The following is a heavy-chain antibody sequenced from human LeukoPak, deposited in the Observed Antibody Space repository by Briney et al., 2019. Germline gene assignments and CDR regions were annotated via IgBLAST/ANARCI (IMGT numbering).Heavy chain of an antibody. Sequence: SETLSLTCTVSGGSISSGSYYWSWIRQPAGKGLEWIGRIYTSGSTNYNPSLKSRVTISVDTSKNQFSLKLGSVTAADTAVYYCAREGIFCSSTSCYGNWFDPWGQGTLATVSS. V-gene: IGHV4-61*02. CDR1: GGSISSGSYY. CDR3: AREGIFCSSTSCYGNWFDP. D-gene: IGHD2-2*01. CDR2: IYTSGST. J-gene: IGHJ5*02.